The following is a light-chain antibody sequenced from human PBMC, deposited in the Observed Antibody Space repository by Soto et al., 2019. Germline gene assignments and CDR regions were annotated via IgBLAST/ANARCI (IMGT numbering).Light chain of an antibody. J-gene: IGKJ1*01. Sequence: EIVLTQSPATLSLSPGERATLSCRASQSISSNLAWYQQKPGQAPRLLIYGASTRATGLPARFSGSGSGTEFTLTISSLQSEDFAVYYCQQYNSWPRTFGQGTKVDIK. CDR3: QQYNSWPRT. V-gene: IGKV3-15*01. CDR2: GAS. CDR1: QSISSN.